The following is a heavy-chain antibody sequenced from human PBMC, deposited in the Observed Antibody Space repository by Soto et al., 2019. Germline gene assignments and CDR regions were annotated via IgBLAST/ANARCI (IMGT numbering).Heavy chain of an antibody. D-gene: IGHD2-2*01. J-gene: IGHJ5*02. V-gene: IGHV5-51*01. CDR2: IYPGDSDT. Sequence: PGESLKISCKGSGYAFTSYWIAWVRQMPGKGLEWMGIIYPGDSDTRYGPSFQGQVTISADKSITAAYLQWSSLKASDTAMYYCARGYCTTTICDPWFDPWGQGTLVTVS. CDR3: ARGYCTTTICDPWFDP. CDR1: GYAFTSYW.